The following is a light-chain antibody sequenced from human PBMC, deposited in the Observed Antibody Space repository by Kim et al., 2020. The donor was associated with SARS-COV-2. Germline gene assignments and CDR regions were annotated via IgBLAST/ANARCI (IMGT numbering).Light chain of an antibody. Sequence: KTVTISCTRSSGSIGRNYVQWFQKRPASAPTTVIYEHSHRPSGVPERFSGSIDRSSNSASLTISGLKTEDEADYYCQSYDNTEWVLGGGTQLTVL. CDR1: SGSIGRNY. CDR2: EHS. V-gene: IGLV6-57*03. CDR3: QSYDNTEWV. J-gene: IGLJ3*02.